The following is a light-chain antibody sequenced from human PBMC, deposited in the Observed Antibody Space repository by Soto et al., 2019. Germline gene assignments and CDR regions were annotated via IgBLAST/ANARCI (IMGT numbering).Light chain of an antibody. CDR1: SSNIGAGYH. CDR2: GDS. Sequence: QSVLTQPPSVSGAPGQRVTISCTGSSSNIGAGYHVHWYQQLPGAAPKLLIFGDSNRPSGVPDRFSGSKSGTSASLAITGLQADDEADYFCKSYAGSNTYVFGSGTKLTVL. V-gene: IGLV1-40*01. CDR3: KSYAGSNTYV. J-gene: IGLJ1*01.